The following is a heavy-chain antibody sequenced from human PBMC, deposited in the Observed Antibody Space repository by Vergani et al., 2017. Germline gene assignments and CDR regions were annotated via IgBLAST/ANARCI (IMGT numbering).Heavy chain of an antibody. Sequence: EVQLVESGGGLVQPGRSLRLSCAASGFTFDDYAMHWVRQAPGKGLEWVSGISWNSGSIGYADSVKGRFTISRDNAKNSLYLQMNSLRAEDTAVYYCAKDLIGGYSGYDWSEPFFDYWGQGTLVTVSS. D-gene: IGHD5-12*01. CDR1: GFTFDDYA. V-gene: IGHV3-9*01. CDR2: ISWNSGSI. J-gene: IGHJ4*02. CDR3: AKDLIGGYSGYDWSEPFFDY.